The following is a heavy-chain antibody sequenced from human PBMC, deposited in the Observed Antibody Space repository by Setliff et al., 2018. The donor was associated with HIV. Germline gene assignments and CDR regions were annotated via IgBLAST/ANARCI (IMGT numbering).Heavy chain of an antibody. J-gene: IGHJ4*02. Sequence: SETLSLTCTVSGDSISTYYWNWIRQPPGKGLEWIGYINYSGSTNYNPSLKSRVTISLDTSKNQFSLNLRSVTAADTAVYYCARSPVRYCSSTTCSMFFDYWGQGTLVTVSS. D-gene: IGHD2-2*01. CDR2: INYSGST. CDR1: GDSISTYY. V-gene: IGHV4-59*01. CDR3: ARSPVRYCSSTTCSMFFDY.